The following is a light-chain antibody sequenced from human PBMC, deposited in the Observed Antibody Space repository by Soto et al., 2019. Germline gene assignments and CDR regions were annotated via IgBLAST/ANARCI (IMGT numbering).Light chain of an antibody. J-gene: IGLJ2*01. CDR3: SSYAGSNNLV. Sequence: QSALTQPPSASGSPGQSVTISCTGTSSDVGGYNYVSWYQQHPGKAPKLMIYEVSKRPSGVPDRFSGSKSGNTASLTVSRIQAEDEADYYCSSYAGSNNLVFCGGTKLTVL. CDR1: SSDVGGYNY. CDR2: EVS. V-gene: IGLV2-8*01.